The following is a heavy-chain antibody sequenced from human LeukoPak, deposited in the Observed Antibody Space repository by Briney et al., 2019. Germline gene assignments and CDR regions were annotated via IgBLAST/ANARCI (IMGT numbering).Heavy chain of an antibody. CDR2: FDPEDGET. Sequence: ASVKVSCKVSGYTLTELSMHWVRQAPGKGLEWMGGFDPEDGETIYAQKFQGRVTITADESTSTAYMELSSLRSEDTAVYYCARDPVQRDAFDIWGQGTMVTVSS. CDR1: GYTLTELS. V-gene: IGHV1-24*01. J-gene: IGHJ3*02. D-gene: IGHD1-1*01. CDR3: ARDPVQRDAFDI.